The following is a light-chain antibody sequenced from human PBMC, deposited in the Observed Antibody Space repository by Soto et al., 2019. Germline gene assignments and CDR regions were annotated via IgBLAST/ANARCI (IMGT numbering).Light chain of an antibody. CDR2: WAS. CDR1: QSVLYSSNNKNY. J-gene: IGKJ1*01. CDR3: QHYYSTPRT. Sequence: DIVMTQSPDSLAVSLGERATINCKSSQSVLYSSNNKNYLAWYQQKPGQPPKLLIYWASTRESGVPDRFSGSGYGTDFTLTISSLQAEDVAVYYCQHYYSTPRTFGQGTKVEIK. V-gene: IGKV4-1*01.